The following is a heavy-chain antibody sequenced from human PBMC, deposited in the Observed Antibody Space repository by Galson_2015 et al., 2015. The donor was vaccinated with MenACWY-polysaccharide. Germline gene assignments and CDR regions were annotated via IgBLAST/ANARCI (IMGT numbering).Heavy chain of an antibody. J-gene: IGHJ4*02. CDR1: GFIFGNYW. CDR2: IKNDGTAK. D-gene: IGHD1/OR15-1a*01. Sequence: SLRLSCATSGFIFGNYWMSWVRLTPGKGLEWLGNIKNDGTAKNYVDSVKGRFTFSRDNTKNSLYLQMSSLREEDTAVYYCAKDRHWNSFDCWGQGTLVTVSS. V-gene: IGHV3-7*04. CDR3: AKDRHWNSFDC.